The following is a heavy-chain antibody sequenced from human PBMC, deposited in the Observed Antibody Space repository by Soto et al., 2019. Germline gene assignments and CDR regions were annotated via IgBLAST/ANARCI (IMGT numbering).Heavy chain of an antibody. CDR2: INHSGST. V-gene: IGHV4-34*01. J-gene: IGHJ4*02. CDR1: GGSFSGYY. Sequence: SETLSLTCAVYGGSFSGYYWSWIRQPPGKGLEWIGEINHSGSTNYNPSLKSRVTISVDTSKNQFSLKLSSVTAADTAVYYCAVCSSASCPFDYWGQGTLVTVSS. CDR3: AVCSSASCPFDY. D-gene: IGHD2-2*01.